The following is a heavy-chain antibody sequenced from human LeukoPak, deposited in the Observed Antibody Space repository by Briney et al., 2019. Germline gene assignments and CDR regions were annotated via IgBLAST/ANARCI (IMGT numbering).Heavy chain of an antibody. CDR2: VYYTGST. CDR1: GDFITAYY. V-gene: IGHV4-59*01. J-gene: IGHJ4*02. Sequence: PSETLSLTCTVSGDFITAYYWSWIRQPPGKGLEWIGYVYYTGSTEYNPSLRSRVTISLEMSKHQFSLDLASVTAADTAVYYCASNTGTVFDYWGQGALVTVSS. CDR3: ASNTGTVFDY. D-gene: IGHD7-27*01.